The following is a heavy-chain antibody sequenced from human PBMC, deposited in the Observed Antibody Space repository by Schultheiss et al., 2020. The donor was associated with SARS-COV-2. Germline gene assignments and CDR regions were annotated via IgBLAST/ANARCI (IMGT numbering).Heavy chain of an antibody. Sequence: SCAASGFTFSSYEMNWVRQAPGKGLEWVSYISSSGGTIYYADSVKGRFTISRDNAKNSLYLQMNSLRAEDTAVYYCARETTYTYNWFDPWGQGTLVTVSS. CDR1: GFTFSSYE. CDR2: ISSSGGTI. D-gene: IGHD3-16*01. CDR3: ARETTYTYNWFDP. J-gene: IGHJ5*02. V-gene: IGHV3-48*03.